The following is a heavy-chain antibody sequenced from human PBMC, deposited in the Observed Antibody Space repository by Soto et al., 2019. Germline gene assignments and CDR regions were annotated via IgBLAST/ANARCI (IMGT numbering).Heavy chain of an antibody. J-gene: IGHJ4*02. Sequence: PSETLSLTCAVSGGSFTSNNWWTWVRQPPGQGLEWIGEIYRTGSTNYDPSLKSRVTISLDRSENQFSLKVTSLTAADTAVYYCASRDPGTSVDYWGQGTLVTVSS. CDR1: GGSFTSNNW. CDR3: ASRDPGTSVDY. D-gene: IGHD1-7*01. V-gene: IGHV4-4*02. CDR2: IYRTGST.